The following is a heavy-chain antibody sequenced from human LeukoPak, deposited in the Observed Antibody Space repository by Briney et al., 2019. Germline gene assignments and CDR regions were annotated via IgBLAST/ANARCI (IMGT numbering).Heavy chain of an antibody. D-gene: IGHD4-11*01. Sequence: SETLSLTCTVSGGSISSGSYYWSWIRQPAGKGLEWIGRIYTSGSTNYNPSLKSRVTISVDTSKNQFSLKLSSVTAADTAVYYCARFTVTTKRYYYYYMDVWGKGTTVTVSS. CDR3: ARFTVTTKRYYYYYMDV. CDR1: GGSISSGSYY. CDR2: IYTSGST. V-gene: IGHV4-61*02. J-gene: IGHJ6*03.